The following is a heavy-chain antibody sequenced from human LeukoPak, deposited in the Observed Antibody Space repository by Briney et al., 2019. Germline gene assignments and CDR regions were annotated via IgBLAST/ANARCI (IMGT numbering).Heavy chain of an antibody. CDR3: AKDTGGQLSYFDY. CDR1: GFTFSSYG. J-gene: IGHJ4*02. CDR2: ISWNSGSI. Sequence: PGRSLRLSCAASGFTFSSYGMHWVRQAPGKGLEWVSGISWNSGSIGYADSVKGRFTISRDNAKNSLYLQMSSLRAEDMALYYCAKDTGGQLSYFDYWGQGTLVTVSS. V-gene: IGHV3-9*03. D-gene: IGHD6-13*01.